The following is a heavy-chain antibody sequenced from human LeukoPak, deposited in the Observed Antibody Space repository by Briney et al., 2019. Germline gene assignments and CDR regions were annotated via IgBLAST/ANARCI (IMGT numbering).Heavy chain of an antibody. CDR2: ISNSGGST. Sequence: GGSLRLSCAASGFTFDTYAMNWVRQAPGKGLEWVSAISNSGGSTYYADSVKGRFAISRDNPKNTLYLQMNSLRAEDTAVYYCAKGLTYNSGSRGYFDYWGQGTLVTVSS. CDR1: GFTFDTYA. CDR3: AKGLTYNSGSRGYFDY. J-gene: IGHJ4*02. V-gene: IGHV3-23*01. D-gene: IGHD6-19*01.